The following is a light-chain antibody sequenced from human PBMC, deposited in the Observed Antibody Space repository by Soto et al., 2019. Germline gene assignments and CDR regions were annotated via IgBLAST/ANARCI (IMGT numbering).Light chain of an antibody. CDR3: FSYTTSRSYV. Sequence: QSALTQPASVSGSPGQSITISCSGTSSDIGAYDHVAWFQQFPGKTPKLVIYSVSNRPSGVSYRFSGPKSGNTASLTISGLQADDEADYYCFSYTTSRSYVYAPRSQVTV. CDR1: SSDIGAYDH. J-gene: IGLJ1*01. CDR2: SVS. V-gene: IGLV2-14*01.